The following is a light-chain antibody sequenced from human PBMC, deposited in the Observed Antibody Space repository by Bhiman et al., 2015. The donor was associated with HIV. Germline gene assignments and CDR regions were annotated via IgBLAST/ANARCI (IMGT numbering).Light chain of an antibody. CDR1: NIGSKY. CDR2: YNS. CDR3: QVCDIHIDHSVV. V-gene: IGLV3-21*04. J-gene: IGLJ3*02. Sequence: SYELTQPLSVSVALGQTARITCGGNNIGSKYVHWYQLRPGQAPVLVISYNSDRPSGIPERFSGSNAGNVATLTINRAQVGDEADYYCQVCDIHIDHSVVFGGGTRLTVL.